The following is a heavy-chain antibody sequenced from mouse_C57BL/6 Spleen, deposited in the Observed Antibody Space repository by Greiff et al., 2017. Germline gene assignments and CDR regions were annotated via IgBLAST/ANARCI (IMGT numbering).Heavy chain of an antibody. V-gene: IGHV2-2*01. CDR2: IWSGGST. CDR1: GFSLTSYG. Sequence: QVQLKQSGPGLVQPSQSLSITCTVSGFSLTSYGVHWVRQSPGKGLEWLGVIWSGGSTDYNAAFISRLSISKDNSKSQVFFKMNSLQADDTAIYYCARPTGDDYDSNYYAMDYWGQGTSVTVSS. CDR3: ARPTGDDYDSNYYAMDY. J-gene: IGHJ4*01. D-gene: IGHD2-4*01.